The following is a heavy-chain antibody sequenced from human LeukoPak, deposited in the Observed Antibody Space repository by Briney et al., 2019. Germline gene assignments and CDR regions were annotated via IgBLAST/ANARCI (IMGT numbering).Heavy chain of an antibody. CDR1: GFTFSSYG. Sequence: TGGSLRLSCAASGFTFSSYGMHWVGQAPGKGLEWVAFIRYDGSNKYYADSVKGRFTISRDNSKNTLYLQMNSLRAEDTAVYYCAKDRSYGDYDGIDYWGQGTLVTVSS. CDR3: AKDRSYGDYDGIDY. J-gene: IGHJ4*02. CDR2: IRYDGSNK. V-gene: IGHV3-30*02. D-gene: IGHD4-17*01.